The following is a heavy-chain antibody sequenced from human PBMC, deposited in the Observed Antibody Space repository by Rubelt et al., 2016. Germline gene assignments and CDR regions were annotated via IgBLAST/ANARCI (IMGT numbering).Heavy chain of an antibody. V-gene: IGHV1-3*01. D-gene: IGHD2-8*01. CDR3: AAGVDYYFDY. CDR1: GYTFTSYA. J-gene: IGHJ4*02. Sequence: QVQLVQSGAEVKKPGASVKVSCKASGYTFTSYAMHWVRQAPGQRLEGMGWINAGNGNTKYSQKFQGRSTITSDTSASTAYMELSSLRSEDTAVYYCAAGVDYYFDYWGQGTLVTVSS. CDR2: INAGNGNT.